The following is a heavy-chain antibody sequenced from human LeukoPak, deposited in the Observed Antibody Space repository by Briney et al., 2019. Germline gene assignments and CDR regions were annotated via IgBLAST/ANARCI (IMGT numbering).Heavy chain of an antibody. J-gene: IGHJ6*02. V-gene: IGHV3-64*01. CDR2: ISSSGDST. D-gene: IGHD2-15*01. CDR1: GFTFSSYP. CDR3: ARRLPAYYYYGMDV. Sequence: GGSLRLSCAASGFTFSSYPMYWVRQAPGKGLEYLSAISSSGDSTYYANSVKGRSTISRDNSKNTLYLQMGSLRPEDMAVYYCARRLPAYYYYGMDVWGQGTTVTVSS.